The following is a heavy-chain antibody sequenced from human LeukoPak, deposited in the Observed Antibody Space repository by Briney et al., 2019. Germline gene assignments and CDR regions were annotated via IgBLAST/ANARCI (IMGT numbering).Heavy chain of an antibody. CDR1: GFTFSSYG. D-gene: IGHD3-3*01. J-gene: IGHJ4*02. CDR3: ATDWNYFDY. Sequence: GGSLRLSCAASGFTFSSYGMHWVRQAPGKGLEWVAVISYDGSNKYYADSVKGRFTISRDNSKNTLYLQMNSLRAEDTAVYYCATDWNYFDYWGQGTLVTVSS. CDR2: ISYDGSNK. V-gene: IGHV3-30*03.